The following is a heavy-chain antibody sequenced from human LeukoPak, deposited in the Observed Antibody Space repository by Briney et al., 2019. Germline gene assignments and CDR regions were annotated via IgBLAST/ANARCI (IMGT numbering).Heavy chain of an antibody. CDR1: GGSISSDY. CDR3: ARVSPSLTIDY. CDR2: IDYSGST. V-gene: IGHV4-59*01. Sequence: SETLSLTCTVSGGSISSDYWSWIRQPPGKGLEWIGYIDYSGSTNYTPSLKSRVTISVDTSKNQFSLRLISVTAADTAVYSCARVSPSLTIDYWGQGTLVTVSS. J-gene: IGHJ4*02.